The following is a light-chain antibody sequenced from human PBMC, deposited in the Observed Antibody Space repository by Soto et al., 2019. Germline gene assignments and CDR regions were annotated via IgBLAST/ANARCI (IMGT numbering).Light chain of an antibody. J-gene: IGLJ3*02. CDR3: CSYVGSYTWV. CDR1: SSDIGNYNL. Sequence: QSVLTQPASVPGSPGQSITLSCTGTSSDIGNYNLVSWYQQHPGKAPKLMIHEDSKRPSGVSNRFSGSKSGNTASLTISGLRTDDEADYYCCSYVGSYTWVFGGGTKRT. V-gene: IGLV2-23*01. CDR2: EDS.